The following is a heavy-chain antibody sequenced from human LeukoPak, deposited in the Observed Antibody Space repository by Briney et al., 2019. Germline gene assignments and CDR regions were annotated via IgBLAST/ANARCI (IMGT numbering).Heavy chain of an antibody. CDR3: AREHFGYSYLVDAFDI. CDR2: ISYDGSNK. Sequence: GGSLRLSCAASGFTFSTYAMHWVRQAPGKGLEWVAVISYDGSNKYYADSVKGRFTISRDNSKNTLYLQMNSLRAEDTAVYYCAREHFGYSYLVDAFDIWGQGTMVTVSS. D-gene: IGHD5-18*01. V-gene: IGHV3-30*04. CDR1: GFTFSTYA. J-gene: IGHJ3*02.